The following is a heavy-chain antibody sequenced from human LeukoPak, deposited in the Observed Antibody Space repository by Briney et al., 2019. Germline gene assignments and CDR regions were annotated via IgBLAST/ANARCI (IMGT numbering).Heavy chain of an antibody. CDR2: ISYDENYK. Sequence: GGSLRLSCAASGFTFSSYAMHWVRQAPGKGLEWVALISYDENYKYYADSVKGRFTISRDNAKNSLYLQMNSLRAEDTAVYYCAREVMFGGAISSSDAFDIWGQGTMVTVSS. V-gene: IGHV3-30*04. D-gene: IGHD3-16*01. CDR1: GFTFSSYA. CDR3: AREVMFGGAISSSDAFDI. J-gene: IGHJ3*02.